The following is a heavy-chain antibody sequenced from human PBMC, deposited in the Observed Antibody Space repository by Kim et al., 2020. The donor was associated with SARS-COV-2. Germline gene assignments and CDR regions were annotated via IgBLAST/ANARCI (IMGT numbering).Heavy chain of an antibody. CDR3: AKDYASGYDFIDAFDI. CDR2: ISYDGSNK. J-gene: IGHJ3*02. CDR1: GFTFSSYG. V-gene: IGHV3-30*18. D-gene: IGHD5-12*01. Sequence: GGSLRLSCAASGFTFSSYGMHWVRQAPGKGLEWVAVISYDGSNKYYADSVKGRFTISRDNSKNTLYLQMNSLRAEDTAVYYCAKDYASGYDFIDAFDIWG.